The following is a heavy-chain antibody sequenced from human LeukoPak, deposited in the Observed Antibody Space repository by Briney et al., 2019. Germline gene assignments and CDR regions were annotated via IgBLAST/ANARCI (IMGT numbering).Heavy chain of an antibody. CDR3: ARDNYGDYVGRLDY. CDR1: GFTFSSYW. D-gene: IGHD4-17*01. CDR2: IKQDGSEK. Sequence: PGGSLRLSCAASGFTFSSYWMSWVRQAPGKGLEWVANIKQDGSEKYYVDSVKGRFTISRDNAKNSLYLQMNSLRAEDTAVYYCARDNYGDYVGRLDYWGQGTLVTVSS. J-gene: IGHJ4*02. V-gene: IGHV3-7*01.